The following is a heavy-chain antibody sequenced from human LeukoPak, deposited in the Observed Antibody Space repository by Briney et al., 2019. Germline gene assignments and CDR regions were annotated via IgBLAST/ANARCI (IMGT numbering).Heavy chain of an antibody. CDR3: AKVLVATGMFDY. D-gene: IGHD5-12*01. CDR1: GFTFSSYA. V-gene: IGHV3-23*01. CDR2: ISGSGGST. Sequence: PGGSLRLSCAASGFTFSSYAMSWVRQAPGKGLEWVSAISGSGGSTYYADSVKGRFTISGDNSKNTLYLQMNSLRAEDTAVYYCAKVLVATGMFDYWGQGTLVTVSS. J-gene: IGHJ4*02.